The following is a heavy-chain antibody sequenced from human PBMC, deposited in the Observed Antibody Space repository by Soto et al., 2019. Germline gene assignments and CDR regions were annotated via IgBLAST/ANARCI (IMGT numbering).Heavy chain of an antibody. Sequence: PSETLSLTCIVSGGSISGFDWSWTRQPPGKGLERIGYIHRGGNTYYSPSLENRVTISVDTSKNQFSLKLRSVTAADTAVYYCARGGWSNDFWGQGILVTVSS. CDR3: ARGGWSNDF. CDR2: IHRGGNT. CDR1: GGSISGFD. J-gene: IGHJ4*02. V-gene: IGHV4-59*01. D-gene: IGHD6-19*01.